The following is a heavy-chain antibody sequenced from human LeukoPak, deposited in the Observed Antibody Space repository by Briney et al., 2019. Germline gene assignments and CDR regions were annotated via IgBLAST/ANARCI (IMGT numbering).Heavy chain of an antibody. CDR1: FSTXA. CDR2: ISYDGTNK. Sequence: FSTXAVHWVRQAPGKGLEWVAVISYDGTNKYYADSVKGRFTISRDNSKKTLYLQMNSLRAEDTAVYYCARDSGGSYFDYWGQGTLVTVSS. CDR3: ARDSGGSYFDY. V-gene: IGHV3-30-3*01. D-gene: IGHD6-19*01. J-gene: IGHJ4*02.